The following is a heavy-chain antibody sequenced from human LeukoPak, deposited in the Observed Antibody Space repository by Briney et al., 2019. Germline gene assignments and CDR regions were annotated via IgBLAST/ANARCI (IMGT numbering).Heavy chain of an antibody. J-gene: IGHJ4*02. D-gene: IGHD3-22*01. Sequence: GGSLRLSCAASGFTFSSYGMSWVRQAPGKGLEWVSAISGSGGDTYYADSVKGRFTISRDNAKNSLYLQMNSLRAEDTAVYYCASVNYYDRMYYFDYWGQGTLVTVSS. CDR1: GFTFSSYG. V-gene: IGHV3-23*01. CDR2: ISGSGGDT. CDR3: ASVNYYDRMYYFDY.